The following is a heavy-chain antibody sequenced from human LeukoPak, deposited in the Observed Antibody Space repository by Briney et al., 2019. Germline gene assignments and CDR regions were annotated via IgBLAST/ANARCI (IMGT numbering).Heavy chain of an antibody. D-gene: IGHD3/OR15-3a*01. J-gene: IGHJ4*02. Sequence: PAGSLRLSCAASGFTFSGYWMHWVRHAPREGLVWVSRIRGDGNVADYADSVKGRFTISRDNAKNTLFLQMNSLTTEDTALYYCARDQDWVPFDYWGQGTLVTVSS. CDR3: ARDQDWVPFDY. CDR2: IRGDGNVA. CDR1: GFTFSGYW. V-gene: IGHV3-74*01.